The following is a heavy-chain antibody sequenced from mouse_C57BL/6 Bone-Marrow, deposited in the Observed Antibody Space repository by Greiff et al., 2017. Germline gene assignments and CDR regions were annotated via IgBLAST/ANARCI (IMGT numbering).Heavy chain of an antibody. J-gene: IGHJ4*01. D-gene: IGHD1-1*01. CDR3: ATSYYGSRYDAMDY. CDR1: GFSLTSYG. V-gene: IGHV2-5*01. CDR2: IWRGGST. Sequence: VKLVETGPGLVQPSQSLSITCTVSGFSLTSYGVHWVRQSPGKGLEWLGVIWRGGSTDYNAAFMSRLSITKDNSKSQVFFKMNSLQADDTAIYYCATSYYGSRYDAMDYWGQGTSVTVSS.